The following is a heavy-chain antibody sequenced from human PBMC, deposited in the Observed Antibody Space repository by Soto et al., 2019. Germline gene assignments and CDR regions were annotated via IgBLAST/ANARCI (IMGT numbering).Heavy chain of an antibody. CDR2: TYFRSKWYN. D-gene: IGHD5-12*01. CDR1: GDSVSSNTAS. Sequence: SQTLSLTCAISGDSVSSNTASWNWIRQSPSRGLEWLGRTYFRSKWYNDYAVSVKSRIIINPDTSNNQFSLQLNSVNPEDTAVYFFAKGDNLGPKTGYAFDPWGQGIMVTVSS. CDR3: AKGDNLGPKTGYAFDP. J-gene: IGHJ5*02. V-gene: IGHV6-1*01.